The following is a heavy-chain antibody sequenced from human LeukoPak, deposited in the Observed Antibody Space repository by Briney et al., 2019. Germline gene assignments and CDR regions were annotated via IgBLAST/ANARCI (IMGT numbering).Heavy chain of an antibody. CDR3: TTDRFWSGPADYYYYGMDV. V-gene: IGHV3-15*01. Sequence: NPGRSLRLSCAASGFTFSNAWMSWVRQAPGKGLEWVGRIKSKTDGGTTDYAAPVKGRFTISRDDSKNTLYLQMNSLKTEDTAVYYCTTDRFWSGPADYYYYGMDVWGQGTTVTVSS. J-gene: IGHJ6*02. D-gene: IGHD3-3*01. CDR2: IKSKTDGGTT. CDR1: GFTFSNAW.